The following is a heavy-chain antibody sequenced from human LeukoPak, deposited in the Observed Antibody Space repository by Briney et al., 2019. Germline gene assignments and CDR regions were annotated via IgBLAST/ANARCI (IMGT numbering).Heavy chain of an antibody. V-gene: IGHV3-30*18. D-gene: IGHD5-12*01. J-gene: IGHJ4*02. Sequence: GGSLRLSCAASGFTFSSYGMYWVRQAPGKGLEWVALISYDGSNKYYADSVKGRFTISRDNSKNTLFLQMNSLRAEDTAVYYCAKDREGLSSGYDLEYFDYWGQGTLVTASS. CDR2: ISYDGSNK. CDR3: AKDREGLSSGYDLEYFDY. CDR1: GFTFSSYG.